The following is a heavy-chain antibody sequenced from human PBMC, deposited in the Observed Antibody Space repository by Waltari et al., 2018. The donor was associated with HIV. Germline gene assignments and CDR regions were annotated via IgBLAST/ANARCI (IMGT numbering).Heavy chain of an antibody. CDR3: ARGLDRNAFDI. CDR1: GGSFSGYY. V-gene: IGHV4-34*01. CDR2: INHSGST. J-gene: IGHJ3*02. D-gene: IGHD1-1*01. Sequence: QVQLQQWGAGLLKPSETLSLTCAVYGGSFSGYYWSWIRQPPGKGLEWIGEINHSGSTNYNPSLKSRVTISVDTSKNQFSLKLSSVTAADTAVYYCARGLDRNAFDIWGQGTMVTVSS.